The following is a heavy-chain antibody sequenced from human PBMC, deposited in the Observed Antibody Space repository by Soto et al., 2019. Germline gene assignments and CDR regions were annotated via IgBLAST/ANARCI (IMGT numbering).Heavy chain of an antibody. J-gene: IGHJ6*02. D-gene: IGHD3-16*01. CDR1: GGSISSSSYY. V-gene: IGHV4-39*01. CDR3: ARLPRGGVPSNYGMDV. Sequence: QLQLQESGPGLVKPSETLSLTCTVSGGSISSSSYYWGWIRQPPGKGLEWIGSIYYSGSTYYNPSLKSRVTLSVDTSKNQFSLKLSSVTAADTAVYYCARLPRGGVPSNYGMDVWGQGTTVTVSS. CDR2: IYYSGST.